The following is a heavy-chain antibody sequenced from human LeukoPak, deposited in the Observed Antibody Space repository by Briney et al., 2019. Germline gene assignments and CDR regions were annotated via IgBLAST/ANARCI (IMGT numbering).Heavy chain of an antibody. CDR1: GYSFTSYW. J-gene: IGHJ4*02. CDR2: IYPGDSDT. Sequence: GESLKISCKGSGYSFTSYWIGWGRPMPGKGLGLMGIIYPGDSDTRYSPSFQGQVTISADKSISTAYLQWSSLKASDTAMYYCARRRHYDILTGYTAAYYFDHWGQGTLVTVSS. D-gene: IGHD3-9*01. V-gene: IGHV5-51*01. CDR3: ARRRHYDILTGYTAAYYFDH.